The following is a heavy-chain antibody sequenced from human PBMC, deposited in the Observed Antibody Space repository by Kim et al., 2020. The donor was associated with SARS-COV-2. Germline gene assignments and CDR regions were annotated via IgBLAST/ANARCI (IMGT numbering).Heavy chain of an antibody. Sequence: EYAASGKGRFTISRDDSKSIDYLQMNSLKAEDTAVYYCTRTYSSSWPFDYWGQGTLVTVSS. J-gene: IGHJ4*02. CDR3: TRTYSSSWPFDY. D-gene: IGHD6-13*01. V-gene: IGHV3-49*02.